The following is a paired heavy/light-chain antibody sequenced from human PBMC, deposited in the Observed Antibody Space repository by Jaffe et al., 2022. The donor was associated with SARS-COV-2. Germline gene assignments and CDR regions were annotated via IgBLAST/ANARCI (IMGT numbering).Light chain of an antibody. CDR1: QSILYGPNNQNY. Sequence: DIVMTQSPDSLAVSLGERATLNCKSSQSILYGPNNQNYLAWYQVKPGQPPKLLIYWASLRESGVPDRFSGSGSGTDFTLTISSLQPEDVAVYYCSQYFHNPRTLGQGTQVEVK. V-gene: IGKV4-1*01. CDR2: WAS. J-gene: IGKJ1*01. CDR3: SQYFHNPRT.
Heavy chain of an antibody. CDR1: GGSFSDHY. V-gene: IGHV4-34*01. CDR3: SRGHDAHKLGRI. CDR2: VHPSGTT. J-gene: IGHJ4*02. Sequence: QVQLQQWGTGLLKPSETLSLTCAVYGGSFSDHYATWVRQAPGKGLEWIGEVHPSGTTDYNASLMGRVTMSVDTSENQFSLRLSSVTAADSAMYYCSRGHDAHKLGRIWGQGTLVTVSS. D-gene: IGHD3-16*01.